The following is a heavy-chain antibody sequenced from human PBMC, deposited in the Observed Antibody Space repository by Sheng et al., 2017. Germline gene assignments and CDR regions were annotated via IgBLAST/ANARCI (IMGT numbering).Heavy chain of an antibody. CDR2: IWRDVNKK. CDR1: GFTFSDYG. Sequence: QVQLVESGGGGVVQPGGSLTLACAASGFTFSDYGMHWVRQAPGKGLEWVAMIWRDVNKKLYADSVKGRFTVSRDNSKNTLYLQLKSLGPEDTAVYYCAKGGGGGYDSVFDSWGQGT. CDR3: AKGGGGGYDSVFDS. J-gene: IGHJ4*02. V-gene: IGHV3-30*02. D-gene: IGHD5-12*01.